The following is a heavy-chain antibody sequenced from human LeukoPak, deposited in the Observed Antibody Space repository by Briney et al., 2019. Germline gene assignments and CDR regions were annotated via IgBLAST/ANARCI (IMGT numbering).Heavy chain of an antibody. CDR1: GYTFTSYG. J-gene: IGHJ6*03. CDR2: ISAYNGNT. V-gene: IGHV1-18*01. Sequence: ASVKVSCKASGYTFTSYGISWVRQAPGQGLEWMGWISAYNGNTNYAQKLQGRVTMTTDTSTSTAYMELRSLRSGDTALYYCPRDGEDLVVVPADYYYYYMDVWGKGTTVTVSS. D-gene: IGHD2-2*01. CDR3: PRDGEDLVVVPADYYYYYMDV.